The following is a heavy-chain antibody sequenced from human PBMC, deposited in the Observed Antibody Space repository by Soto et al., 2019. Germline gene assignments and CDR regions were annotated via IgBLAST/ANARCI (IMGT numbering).Heavy chain of an antibody. V-gene: IGHV1-18*01. J-gene: IGHJ4*02. D-gene: IGHD5-18*01. CDR3: ARENVLSYVDTAMVDYFDY. CDR1: SYTVYTYM. CDR2: ISGYNGDT. Sequence: VASVKVCCKASSYTVYTYMVGGVRQTPGQGLEWMGWISGYNGDTHYAQKFQGRVTMTTDTSTSTAYMELRSLRSDDTAMYYCARENVLSYVDTAMVDYFDYWGQGTLVTVSS.